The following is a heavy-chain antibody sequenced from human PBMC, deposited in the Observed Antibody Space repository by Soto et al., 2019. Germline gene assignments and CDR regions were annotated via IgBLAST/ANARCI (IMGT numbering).Heavy chain of an antibody. CDR2: IYYSGST. Sequence: PSETLSLTCTVSGGSISSYYWSWIRQPPGKGLEWIGYIYYSGSTNYNPSLKSRVTISVDTSKNQFSLKLSSVTAADTAVYYCARDYSYGMDVWGQGTTVTVSS. D-gene: IGHD2-21*01. V-gene: IGHV4-59*01. CDR1: GGSISSYY. CDR3: ARDYSYGMDV. J-gene: IGHJ6*02.